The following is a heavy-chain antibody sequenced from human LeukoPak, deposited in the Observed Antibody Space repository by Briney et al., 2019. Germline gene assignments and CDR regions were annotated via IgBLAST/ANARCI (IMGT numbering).Heavy chain of an antibody. CDR1: GFTFSSYG. D-gene: IGHD4-17*01. CDR2: ISYDGSNK. Sequence: GRSLRLSCAASGFTFSSYGMHWVRQAPGKGLEWVAVISYDGSNKYYADSVKVRFTISRDNSKNTLYLQMNSLRAEDTAVYYCAKSYSDTVTPFGYWGQGTLVTVSS. CDR3: AKSYSDTVTPFGY. J-gene: IGHJ4*02. V-gene: IGHV3-30*18.